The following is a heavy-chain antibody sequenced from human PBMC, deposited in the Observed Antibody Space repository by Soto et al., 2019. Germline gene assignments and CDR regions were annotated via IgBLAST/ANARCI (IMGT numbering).Heavy chain of an antibody. CDR3: ARDYYDILTGYHGYYGMDV. CDR1: GFTFSSYG. CDR2: IWYDGSNK. Sequence: GGSLRLSCAASGFTFSSYGMHWVRQAPGKGLEWVAGIWYDGSNKCYADSVKGRFTISRDNSKNTLYLQMNSLRAEDTAVYYCARDYYDILTGYHGYYGMDVWGQGTTVTVSS. V-gene: IGHV3-33*01. J-gene: IGHJ6*02. D-gene: IGHD3-9*01.